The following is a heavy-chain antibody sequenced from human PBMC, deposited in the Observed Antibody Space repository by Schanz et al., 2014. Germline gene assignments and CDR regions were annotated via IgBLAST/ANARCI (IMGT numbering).Heavy chain of an antibody. J-gene: IGHJ6*03. D-gene: IGHD2-21*02. CDR1: GFTFRSHA. V-gene: IGHV3-30*07. CDR3: ARPSDSSWYMDV. CDR2: ISHDGSKK. Sequence: VQLVESGGGVVQPGGSLRLSCAASGFTFRSHAMHWVRQAPGKGLEWGAVISHDGSKKYYADSVKGRFTISRDNAKNSLYLQMNSLRAEDTAVYYCARPSDSSWYMDVWGKGTTVTVSS.